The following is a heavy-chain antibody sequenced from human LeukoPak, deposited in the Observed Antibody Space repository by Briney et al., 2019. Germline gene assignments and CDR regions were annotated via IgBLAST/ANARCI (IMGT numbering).Heavy chain of an antibody. D-gene: IGHD3-10*01. J-gene: IGHJ6*03. CDR1: GVSISSYY. V-gene: IGHV4-59*01. CDR2: IYYSGST. Sequence: SETLSLTCTASGVSISSYYWSWIRQPPGKGLEWIGYIYYSGSTNYNPSLKSRVTISVDTSKNQFSLKLSSVTAADTAVYYCARGTLYYYGSGILPSYYMDVWGKGTTVTVSS. CDR3: ARGTLYYYGSGILPSYYMDV.